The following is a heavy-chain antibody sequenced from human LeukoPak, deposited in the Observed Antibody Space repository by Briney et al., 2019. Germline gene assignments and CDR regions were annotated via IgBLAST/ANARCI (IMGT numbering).Heavy chain of an antibody. D-gene: IGHD6-13*01. J-gene: IGHJ6*03. CDR3: ARLPKLAAAGTEYYYYYYMDV. CDR2: IYYSGST. CDR1: GGSISSYY. V-gene: IGHV4-59*01. Sequence: SETLSLTCTVSGGSISSYYWSWIRQPPGKGLEWIGYIYYSGSTNYNPSLKSRVTISVDTSKNQFSLKLSSVTAADTAVYYCARLPKLAAAGTEYYYYYYMDVWGKGTTVTVSS.